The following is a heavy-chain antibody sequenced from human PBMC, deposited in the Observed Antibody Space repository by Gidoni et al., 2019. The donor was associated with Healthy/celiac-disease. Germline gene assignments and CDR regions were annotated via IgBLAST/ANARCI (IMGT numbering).Heavy chain of an antibody. J-gene: IGHJ6*02. D-gene: IGHD2-8*01. CDR2: LYTSGST. V-gene: IGHV4-61*02. CDR3: ASSVLGGGMDV. CDR1: GVPISSGSYY. Sequence: QVQLQESGPGLVKPSQPLSLTCTVSGVPISSGSYYWSWIRQPAGKGLEWIGRLYTSGSTNYNPSLKSRVTISVDTSKNQFSLKLSSVTAADTAVYYCASSVLGGGMDVWGQGTTVTVSS.